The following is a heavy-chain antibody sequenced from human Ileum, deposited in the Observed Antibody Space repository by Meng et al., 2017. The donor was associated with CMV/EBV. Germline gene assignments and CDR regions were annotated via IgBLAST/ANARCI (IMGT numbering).Heavy chain of an antibody. J-gene: IGHJ4*02. V-gene: IGHV4-4*02. CDR1: GCSISRANW. CDR2: VYRGGNA. CDR3: TTGSAYSPPGQFHQ. D-gene: IGHD3-22*01. Sequence: SGCSISRANWWTWVRQTPGKGLEWIGEVYRGGNAMYNPSLQSRLTISVDDSTNQVSLRLRSVTAADTAMYYCTTGSAYSPPGQFHQWGQGTLVTVSS.